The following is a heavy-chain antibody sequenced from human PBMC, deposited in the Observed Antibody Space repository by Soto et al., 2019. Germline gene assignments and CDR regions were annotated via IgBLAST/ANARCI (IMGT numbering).Heavy chain of an antibody. CDR1: GYSFTTYW. D-gene: IGHD1-7*01. CDR3: AREKSDLELFNWLDP. CDR2: IDPRDSYT. V-gene: IGHV5-10-1*01. Sequence: PGESLKISCEASGYSFTTYWISWVRQMPGKGLEWMGAIDPRDSYTKYSPSFQGHVTISVDKSISTAYLQWSSLKASDTAIYYCAREKSDLELFNWLDPWGQGTLVTVSS. J-gene: IGHJ5*02.